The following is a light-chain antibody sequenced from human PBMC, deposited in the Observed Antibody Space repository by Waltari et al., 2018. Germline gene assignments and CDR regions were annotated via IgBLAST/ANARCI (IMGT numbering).Light chain of an antibody. CDR1: LSVYNN. CDR3: QQYNQWIT. Sequence: EVEMTQSPVPLSVSPRDRATLSCRASLSVYNNLAWYQNKPGQPPSLLIYASSTRATGVPARFSGSGSGTEFTLTINSMQCEDFAVYYCQQYNQWITFGQGTRLEIK. CDR2: ASS. V-gene: IGKV3-15*01. J-gene: IGKJ5*01.